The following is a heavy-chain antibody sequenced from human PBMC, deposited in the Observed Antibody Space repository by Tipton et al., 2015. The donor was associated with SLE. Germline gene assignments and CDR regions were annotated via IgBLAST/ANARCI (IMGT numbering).Heavy chain of an antibody. CDR2: MLPGSSHS. CDR1: GYIFTNYW. CDR3: ARHGRGEYSGYGVELDS. D-gene: IGHD5-12*01. Sequence: QLVQSGVEVKKPGESLRISCEASGYIFTNYWIAWVRQLSGKGLEWMGVMLPGSSHSTYSPSFQGQVTMSADKSTNTAYLQWNILKASDPATYYCARHGRGEYSGYGVELDSWGQGPRVAVSS. V-gene: IGHV5-51*01. J-gene: IGHJ3*02.